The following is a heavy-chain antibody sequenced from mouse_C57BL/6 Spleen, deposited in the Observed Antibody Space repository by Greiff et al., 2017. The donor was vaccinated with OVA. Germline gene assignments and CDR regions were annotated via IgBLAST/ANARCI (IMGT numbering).Heavy chain of an antibody. CDR3: ANWDRGFDY. CDR2: INPNNGGT. V-gene: IGHV1-26*01. CDR1: GYTFTDYY. J-gene: IGHJ2*01. D-gene: IGHD4-1*01. Sequence: VQLQQSGPELVKPGASVKISCKASGYTFTDYYMNWVKQSHGKSLEWIGDINPNNGGTSYNQKFKGKATLTVDKSSSTAYMELRSLTSEDSAVYYCANWDRGFDYWGQGTTLTVSS.